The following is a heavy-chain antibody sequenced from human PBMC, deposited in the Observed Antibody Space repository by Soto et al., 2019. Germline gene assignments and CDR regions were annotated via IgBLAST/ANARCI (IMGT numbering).Heavy chain of an antibody. CDR2: IYYSGST. V-gene: IGHV4-39*01. Sequence: QLQLQESGPGLVKPSETLSLTCTVSGGSISSSSYYWGWIRQPPGKGLEWIGSIYYSGSTYYNPSLKSRVTISVDTSKNQFSLKLSSVTAADTAVYYCARHAHYSSSRYNWFDPWGQGTLVTVSS. CDR3: ARHAHYSSSRYNWFDP. CDR1: GGSISSSSYY. D-gene: IGHD6-6*01. J-gene: IGHJ5*02.